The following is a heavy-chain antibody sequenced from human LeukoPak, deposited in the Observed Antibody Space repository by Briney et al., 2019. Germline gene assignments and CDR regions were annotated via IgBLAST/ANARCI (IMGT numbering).Heavy chain of an antibody. CDR2: MNPNSGNT. Sequence: GASVKVSCKASGYTFTSYDINWVRQATGQGLEWMGWMNPNSGNTGYAQKFQGRVTITRNTSISTAYMELSSLRSEDTAVYYCARAQQGGSYYPSSYYYYYMDVWGKGTTVTVSS. J-gene: IGHJ6*03. CDR1: GYTFTSYD. V-gene: IGHV1-8*03. D-gene: IGHD1-26*01. CDR3: ARAQQGGSYYPSSYYYYYMDV.